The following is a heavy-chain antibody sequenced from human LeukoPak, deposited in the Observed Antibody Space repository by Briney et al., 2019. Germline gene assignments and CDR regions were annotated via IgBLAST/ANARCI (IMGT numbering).Heavy chain of an antibody. Sequence: PGGSLRLSCAASGFTFSTYWMSWVRQAPGKGLEWVANIKQDGSQTYYVDSVRGRFTISRDNAKNSLYPQMNSLTAEDTAVYYCARLYCSGATCYANLDYWGQGTLVAVSS. J-gene: IGHJ4*02. V-gene: IGHV3-7*04. CDR1: GFTFSTYW. D-gene: IGHD2-15*01. CDR3: ARLYCSGATCYANLDY. CDR2: IKQDGSQT.